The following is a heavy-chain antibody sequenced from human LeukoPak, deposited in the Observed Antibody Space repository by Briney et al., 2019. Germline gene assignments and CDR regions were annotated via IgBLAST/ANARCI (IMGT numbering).Heavy chain of an antibody. V-gene: IGHV4-39*01. Sequence: SETLSLTCTVSGGSISSSSYYWGWIRQPPGKGLEWIGSIYYSGSTYYNPSLKSRVTISVDTSKNQFSLKLSSVTAADTAVYYCVSQPVLLWFGESIPFDYWGQGTLVTVSS. J-gene: IGHJ4*02. D-gene: IGHD3-10*01. CDR3: VSQPVLLWFGESIPFDY. CDR1: GGSISSSSYY. CDR2: IYYSGST.